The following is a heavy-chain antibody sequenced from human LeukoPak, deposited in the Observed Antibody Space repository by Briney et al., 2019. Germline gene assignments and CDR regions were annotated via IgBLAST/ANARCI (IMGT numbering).Heavy chain of an antibody. Sequence: GRSLRLSCAASGFTFSSYAMHWVRQAPGKGLEGVAVISYDGSNKYYADSVKGRFTISRDNSKNTLYLQMNSLRAEDTAVYYCARRRDGYSTLDYWGQGTLVTVSS. CDR2: ISYDGSNK. J-gene: IGHJ4*02. CDR1: GFTFSSYA. V-gene: IGHV3-30-3*01. CDR3: ARRRDGYSTLDY. D-gene: IGHD5-24*01.